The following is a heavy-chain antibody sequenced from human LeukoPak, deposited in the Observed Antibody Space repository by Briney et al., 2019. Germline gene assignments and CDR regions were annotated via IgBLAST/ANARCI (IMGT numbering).Heavy chain of an antibody. CDR3: ARGPMATITSDY. D-gene: IGHD5-24*01. V-gene: IGHV3-21*01. CDR2: ISSSSSYI. CDR1: GFTFSSYS. J-gene: IGHJ4*02. Sequence: GGSLRLSCAASGFTFSSYSMNWVRQAPGKGLEWVSSISSSSSYIYYADSVKGRFTISRDNSKNTLYLQMNSLRAEDTAVYYCARGPMATITSDYWGQGTLVTVSS.